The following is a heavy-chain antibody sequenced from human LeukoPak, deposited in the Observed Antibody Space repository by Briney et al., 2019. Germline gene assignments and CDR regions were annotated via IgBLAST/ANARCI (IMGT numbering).Heavy chain of an antibody. Sequence: SVKVSCKASGGTFSSYAISWVRQAAGQGLEWMGRIIPIFGTANYAQKFQGRVTITTDESTSTAYTEQSSLRSENTAVYYCATERVTTDFEQWGQETRVPVSS. J-gene: IGHJ4*02. CDR2: IIPIFGTA. CDR3: ATERVTTDFEQ. V-gene: IGHV1-69*05. D-gene: IGHD1-1*01. CDR1: GGTFSSYA.